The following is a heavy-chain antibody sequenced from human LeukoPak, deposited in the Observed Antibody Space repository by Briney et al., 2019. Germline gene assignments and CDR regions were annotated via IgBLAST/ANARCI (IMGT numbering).Heavy chain of an antibody. CDR1: GYTFTNYA. CDR2: ISAYNGNT. V-gene: IGHV1-18*01. CDR3: ARGFNYGDYRLLTFYFDY. D-gene: IGHD4-17*01. Sequence: ASVKVSCKASGYTFTNYAMNWVRQAPGQGLEWMGWISAYNGNTNYAQKLQGRVTMTTDTSTSTAYMELRSLRSDDTAVYYCARGFNYGDYRLLTFYFDYWGQGTLVTVSS. J-gene: IGHJ4*02.